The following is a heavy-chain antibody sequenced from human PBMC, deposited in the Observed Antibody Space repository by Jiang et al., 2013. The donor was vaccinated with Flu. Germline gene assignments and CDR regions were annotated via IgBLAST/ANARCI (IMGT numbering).Heavy chain of an antibody. Sequence: SGAEVKKPGASVKVSCKTSGYNFTDYYIHWVRQAPGQGLEWMGWVDPKSGDTNYAEKFRHRVTLTTDTSMTTAYMELRTLRSDDSAIYFCARGIVVVPTRFWGPGAPVTVSS. CDR2: VDPKSGDT. V-gene: IGHV1-2*02. D-gene: IGHD2-21*01. CDR1: GYNFTDYY. CDR3: ARGIVVVPTRF. J-gene: IGHJ4*02.